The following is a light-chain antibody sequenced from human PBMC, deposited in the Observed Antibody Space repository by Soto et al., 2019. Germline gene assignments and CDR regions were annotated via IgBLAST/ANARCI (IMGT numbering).Light chain of an antibody. V-gene: IGKV3D-20*02. J-gene: IGKJ4*01. CDR1: QSVSSN. Sequence: EKMMTQSPPPPSLSPGGTAPPSCRATQSVSSNLAWYQQKPGQAPRLLIYDASSRATGVPDRFSGSGSGTDFTLTISRLEPEDFAVYYCQHCQPYGDSPPLTFGGGTKVDIK. CDR2: DAS. CDR3: QHCQPYGDSPPLT.